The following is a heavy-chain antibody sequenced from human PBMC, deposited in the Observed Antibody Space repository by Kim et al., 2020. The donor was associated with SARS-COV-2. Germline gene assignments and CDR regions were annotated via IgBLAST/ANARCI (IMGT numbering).Heavy chain of an antibody. J-gene: IGHJ4*02. CDR1: GYTFTNCA. CDR2: INTGSGNA. V-gene: IGHV1-3*04. CDR3: ARVGGGQSGLYFFDY. Sequence: ASVKVSCKASGYTFTNCAMHWVRQAPGQRLEWMGWINTGSGNAKYSQNFQGRVTITRDTSASTVYMELSSLRSEDTAVYYCARVGGGQSGLYFFDYWGQGTLVTVSS. D-gene: IGHD3-10*01.